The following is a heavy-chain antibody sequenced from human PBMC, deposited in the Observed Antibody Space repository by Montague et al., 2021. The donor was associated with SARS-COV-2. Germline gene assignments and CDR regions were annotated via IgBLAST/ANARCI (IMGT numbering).Heavy chain of an antibody. CDR1: GFTFSNYA. V-gene: IGHV3-23*03. CDR3: AKDGATVRGLINWYFDL. Sequence: SLRLSCAASGFTFSNYAMNWVRQAPGKGLEWVSVIFGSGSSTYYSGSVRGRFTVPRDNSKNTLYLQMNNLRAEDTTVYYCAKDGATVRGLINWYFDLWGRGTLVTVSS. CDR2: IFGSGSST. D-gene: IGHD3-10*01. J-gene: IGHJ2*01.